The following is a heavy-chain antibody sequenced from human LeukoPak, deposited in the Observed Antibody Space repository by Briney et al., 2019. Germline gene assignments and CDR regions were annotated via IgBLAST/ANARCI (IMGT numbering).Heavy chain of an antibody. D-gene: IGHD6-13*01. V-gene: IGHV3-23*01. CDR1: GFTFSSYA. CDR3: AKVSRTTPAGGTIYFDY. Sequence: GGSLRLSCAASGFTFSSYAMSWVRQAPGKGLEWVSGIGGSGGRTYYADSVKGRFTISRDNSKNTLFLQVNSLGAEDTAVYYCAKVSRTTPAGGTIYFDYWGQGTLVTVSS. CDR2: IGGSGGRT. J-gene: IGHJ4*02.